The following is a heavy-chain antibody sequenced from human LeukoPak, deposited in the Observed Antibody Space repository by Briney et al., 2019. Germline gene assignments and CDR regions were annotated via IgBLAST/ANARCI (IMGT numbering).Heavy chain of an antibody. CDR2: IYYSGST. V-gene: IGHV4-59*12. CDR1: GGSIRSYY. CDR3: ARVGDLDY. Sequence: ASETLSLTCTVSGGSIRSYYWSWIRQSPGKGLEWIGYIYYSGSTNYNPSLKSRVTISVDTSKNQFSLKLSSVTAADTAVYYCARVGDLDYWGQGTLVTVSS. J-gene: IGHJ4*02. D-gene: IGHD2-21*02.